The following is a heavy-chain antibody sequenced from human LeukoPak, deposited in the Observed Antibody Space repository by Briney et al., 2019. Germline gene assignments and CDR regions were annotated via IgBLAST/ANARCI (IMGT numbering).Heavy chain of an antibody. D-gene: IGHD3-3*01. J-gene: IGHJ3*02. Sequence: NASETLSLTCAVYGGSFSGYYWSWIRQPPGKGLEWIGEINHSGSTNYNPSLKSRVTISVDTSKNQFSLKLSSVTAADTAVYYCARGSLWSSQPNAFDIWGQGTMVTVSS. CDR3: ARGSLWSSQPNAFDI. V-gene: IGHV4-34*01. CDR1: GGSFSGYY. CDR2: INHSGST.